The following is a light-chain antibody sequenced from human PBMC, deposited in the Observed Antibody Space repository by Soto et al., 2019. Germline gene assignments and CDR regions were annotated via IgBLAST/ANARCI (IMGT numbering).Light chain of an antibody. CDR2: DAS. Sequence: EIVLTQSPGTLSLSPGERATLSCRASQSVSSNLAWHQQKPGQAPRLLISDASTRATGIPARFSGSGSGTEFTLTISSLQSEDFAVYYCQQYNNWPRTFGQGTKVDI. J-gene: IGKJ1*01. CDR1: QSVSSN. V-gene: IGKV3-15*01. CDR3: QQYNNWPRT.